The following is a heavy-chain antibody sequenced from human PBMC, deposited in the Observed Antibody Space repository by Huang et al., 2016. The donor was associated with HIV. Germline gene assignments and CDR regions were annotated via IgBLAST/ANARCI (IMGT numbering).Heavy chain of an antibody. J-gene: IGHJ4*02. V-gene: IGHV7-4-1*02. Sequence: QVQLVQSGSELRKPGASVKVSCKASGYTFNTYSLLWVRQAPGQGLEWMGWINTKTGKPTYAQGFTGRFVFSLDTTVNTAYLQISSLKTDDTAKYFCARYRLTGTFLDSWGQGTQVTVSS. D-gene: IGHD3-9*01. CDR3: ARYRLTGTFLDS. CDR1: GYTFNTYS. CDR2: INTKTGKP.